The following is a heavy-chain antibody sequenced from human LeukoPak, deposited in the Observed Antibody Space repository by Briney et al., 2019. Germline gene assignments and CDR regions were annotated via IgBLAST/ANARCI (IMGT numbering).Heavy chain of an antibody. D-gene: IGHD6-13*01. CDR3: AKRYSSTSFGVDC. CDR1: GFTFSSYW. J-gene: IGHJ4*02. V-gene: IGHV3-74*01. CDR2: INSDGSGT. Sequence: GGSLRLSCAASGFTFSSYWMHWVRHAPGKGLVWVSRINSDGSGTSDADFVKGRFTISRDNSKNTLYLQMNSLRAEDTALYYCAKRYSSTSFGVDCWGQGTLVTVSS.